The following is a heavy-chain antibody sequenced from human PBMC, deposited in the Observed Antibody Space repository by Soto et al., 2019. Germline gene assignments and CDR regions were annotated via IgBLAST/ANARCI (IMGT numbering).Heavy chain of an antibody. CDR1: GGSVSSGNYY. J-gene: IGHJ4*02. Sequence: PSETLSLTCTVSGGSVSSGNYYWSWIRQPPGKGLEWIGYIYYSGSTNYNPSLKSRVTISVDTSKNQFSLKLSSVTAADTAVYYCARGLGTFDYWGQGTLVTVSS. CDR2: IYYSGST. V-gene: IGHV4-61*01. CDR3: ARGLGTFDY. D-gene: IGHD7-27*01.